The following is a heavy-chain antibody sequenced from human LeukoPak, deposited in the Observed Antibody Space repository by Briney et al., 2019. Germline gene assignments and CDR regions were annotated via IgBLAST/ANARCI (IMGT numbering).Heavy chain of an antibody. V-gene: IGHV4-39*01. CDR1: GDSISSRSHD. Sequence: SETLSLTCSVSGDSISSRSHDWDWIRQPPGKGLEWIGAIHYNGDTHYNPSLKSRVTISVDTSEIQFSLKLASVTAADTAVYYCARSSSGGSCFDSWGQGTLVTVSS. CDR3: ARSSSGGSCFDS. CDR2: IHYNGDT. D-gene: IGHD2-15*01. J-gene: IGHJ4*02.